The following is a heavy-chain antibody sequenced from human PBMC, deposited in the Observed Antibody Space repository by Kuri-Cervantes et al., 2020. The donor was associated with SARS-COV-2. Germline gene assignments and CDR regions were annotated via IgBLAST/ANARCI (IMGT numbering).Heavy chain of an antibody. V-gene: IGHV4-38-2*01. D-gene: IGHD1-26*01. CDR1: YH. CDR2: ISHSGST. CDR3: ASYSMSTIYRPPVNSYTTYFDN. J-gene: IGHJ4*02. Sequence: YHWGWIRQSPGTGLEWIGSISHSGSTYYSPSLKSRVTISANTSNNQFSLTMRSVAAAETALYYCASYSMSTIYRPPVNSYTTYFDNWGQGTLVTVSS.